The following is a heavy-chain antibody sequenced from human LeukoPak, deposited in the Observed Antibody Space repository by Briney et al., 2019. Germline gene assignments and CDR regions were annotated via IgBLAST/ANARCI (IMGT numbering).Heavy chain of an antibody. CDR3: AISIVDTAMGVDY. CDR2: IIPIFGTA. CDR1: GGTFSSYA. V-gene: IGHV1-69*05. D-gene: IGHD5-18*01. J-gene: IGHJ4*02. Sequence: ASVKVSCKASGGTFSSYAISWVRQAPGQGLEWMGGIIPIFGTANYAQKFQGRVTITTDESTSTAYMELSSLRSEDTAVYYCAISIVDTAMGVDYWGQGTLVTVSS.